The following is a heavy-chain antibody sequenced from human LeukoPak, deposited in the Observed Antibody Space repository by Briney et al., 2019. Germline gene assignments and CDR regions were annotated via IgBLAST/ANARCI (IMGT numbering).Heavy chain of an antibody. Sequence: ASVTVSCKASGYTFTSYDINWVRQAAGQGLEWMGRMNPNSGNTGYAQKFQGRVTITRNTSITTAYMELSSLRSEDTAVYYCARDLKWHDAFDIWGQGTMVTVSS. CDR3: ARDLKWHDAFDI. J-gene: IGHJ3*02. CDR1: GYTFTSYD. V-gene: IGHV1-8*03. CDR2: MNPNSGNT. D-gene: IGHD5-12*01.